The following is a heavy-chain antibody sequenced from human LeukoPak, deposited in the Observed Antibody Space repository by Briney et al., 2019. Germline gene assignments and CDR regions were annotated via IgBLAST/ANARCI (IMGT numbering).Heavy chain of an antibody. CDR2: IYYSGST. CDR1: GGSIISYY. D-gene: IGHD1-1*01. CDR3: ARAYNWNDEDYYGMDV. V-gene: IGHV4-59*01. J-gene: IGHJ6*02. Sequence: SETLSLTCTVSGGSIISYYWSWIRQPPGKGLEWIGYIYYSGSTNYNPSLKSRVTISVDTSKNQFSLKLSSVTAADTAVYYCARAYNWNDEDYYGMDVWGQGTTVTVSS.